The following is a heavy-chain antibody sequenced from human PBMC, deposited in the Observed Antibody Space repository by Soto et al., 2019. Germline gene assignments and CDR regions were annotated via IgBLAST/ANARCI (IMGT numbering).Heavy chain of an antibody. CDR1: GFTFSSYA. J-gene: IGHJ4*02. CDR2: ISYDGSNK. V-gene: IGHV3-30-3*01. Sequence: GGSLRLSCAASGFTFSSYAMHWVRQAPGKGLEWVALISYDGSNKYYAVSVKGRFSISRDNSKNTLYLQMNSLRAEDTAVYYCARDKRDLRFLEWSYYFDYWGQGTLVTVSS. CDR3: ARDKRDLRFLEWSYYFDY. D-gene: IGHD3-3*01.